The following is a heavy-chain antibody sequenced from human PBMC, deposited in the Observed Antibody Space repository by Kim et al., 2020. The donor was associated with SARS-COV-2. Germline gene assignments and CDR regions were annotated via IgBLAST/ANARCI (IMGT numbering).Heavy chain of an antibody. J-gene: IGHJ6*02. D-gene: IGHD3-10*01. CDR1: GFTFSSYA. CDR3: AKDSPDWIGEFPTPPFYYGMDV. CDR2: ISGSGGST. Sequence: GGSLRLSCAASGFTFSSYAMSWVRQAPGKGLEWVSAISGSGGSTYYADSVKGRFTISRDNSKNTLYLQMNSLRAEDTAVYYCAKDSPDWIGEFPTPPFYYGMDVWGQGTTVTVSS. V-gene: IGHV3-23*01.